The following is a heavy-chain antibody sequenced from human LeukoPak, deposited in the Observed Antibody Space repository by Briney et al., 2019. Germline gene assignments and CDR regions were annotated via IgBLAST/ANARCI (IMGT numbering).Heavy chain of an antibody. D-gene: IGHD6-19*01. Sequence: GASVKVSCKASGGTFSSYAISWVRQAPGQGLEWMGRIIPILGIANYAQKFQGRVTITADKSTSTAYMELSSLRSEDTAVYYCARDWDSSGYDYWGQGTLVTVSS. CDR2: IIPILGIA. CDR1: GGTFSSYA. V-gene: IGHV1-69*04. J-gene: IGHJ4*02. CDR3: ARDWDSSGYDY.